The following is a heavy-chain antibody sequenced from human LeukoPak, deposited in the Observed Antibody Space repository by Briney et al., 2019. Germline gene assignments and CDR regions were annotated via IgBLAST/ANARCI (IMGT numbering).Heavy chain of an antibody. CDR3: ARDRLVGASRADAFDI. V-gene: IGHV1-18*01. J-gene: IGHJ3*02. CDR1: GYTFTSYG. D-gene: IGHD1-26*01. CDR2: ISAYNGNT. Sequence: ASVKVSCKASGYTFTSYGISWVRQAPGQGLEWMGWISAYNGNTNYAQKLQGRVTMTTDTSTSTAYMELRSLRSDDTAVYYCARDRLVGASRADAFDIWGQGTMVTVSS.